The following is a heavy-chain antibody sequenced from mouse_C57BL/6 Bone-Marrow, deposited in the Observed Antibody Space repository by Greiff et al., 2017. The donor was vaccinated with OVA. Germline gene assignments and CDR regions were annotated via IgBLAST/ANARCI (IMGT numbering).Heavy chain of an antibody. CDR1: GFSLTSYA. V-gene: IGHV2-9-1*01. D-gene: IGHD2-2*01. Sequence: VQLKESGPGLVAPSQSLSITCTVSGFSLTSYAISWVRQPPGTGLEWLGVIWTGGGPNYNSALKSRLSISKDNSKSQVFLKMNSLQTDDTARYYCARRGGYDGFAYWGQGTLVTVSA. CDR2: IWTGGGP. J-gene: IGHJ3*01. CDR3: ARRGGYDGFAY.